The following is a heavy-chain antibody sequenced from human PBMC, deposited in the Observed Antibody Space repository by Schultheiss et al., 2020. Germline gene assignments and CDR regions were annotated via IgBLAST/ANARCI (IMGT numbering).Heavy chain of an antibody. CDR3: TTFPWELRGY. J-gene: IGHJ4*02. Sequence: GGSLRLSCAASGFTFKNAWMSWFRQAPGKGLEWVGRMKSRADGGTTDYAASVKGRFTFSRDDSKNTLYVQMNSLKTEDTAVYYCTTFPWELRGYWGQGALVTVSS. CDR1: GFTFKNAW. CDR2: MKSRADGGTT. V-gene: IGHV3-15*01. D-gene: IGHD1-26*01.